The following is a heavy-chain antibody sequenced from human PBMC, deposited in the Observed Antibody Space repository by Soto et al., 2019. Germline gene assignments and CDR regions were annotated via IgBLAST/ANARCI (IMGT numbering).Heavy chain of an antibody. CDR3: ARDDSSSWYNDVSYDGMDV. Sequence: QVQLVQSGAEVKKPGSSVKVSCKASGGTFSSYAISWVRQAPGQGLEWMGGIIPIFGTANYAPKFQGRVTINADKSTRKAYMELSSLSSEDTAVYCCARDDSSSWYNDVSYDGMDVWGQGTTVTVSS. CDR2: IIPIFGTA. D-gene: IGHD6-13*01. CDR1: GGTFSSYA. J-gene: IGHJ6*02. V-gene: IGHV1-69*14.